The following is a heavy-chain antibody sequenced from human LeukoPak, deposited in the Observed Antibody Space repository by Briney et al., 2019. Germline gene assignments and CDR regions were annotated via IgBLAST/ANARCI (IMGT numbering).Heavy chain of an antibody. Sequence: ASVKVSCKASGYIFTNFGISWVRQAPGQGLEWMAWISPRNGNRHYDQRFQDRLTMTTDTSTTTAYMELRSLRSDGTAVYFCMRDEEYWGQGTLVTVSS. CDR1: GYIFTNFG. CDR3: MRDEEY. CDR2: ISPRNGNR. V-gene: IGHV1-18*01. J-gene: IGHJ4*02.